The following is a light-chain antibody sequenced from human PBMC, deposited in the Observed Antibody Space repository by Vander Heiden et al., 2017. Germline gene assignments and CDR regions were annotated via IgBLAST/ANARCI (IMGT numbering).Light chain of an antibody. CDR2: DVS. CDR1: SSDFGGYNS. CDR3: VSFTPSSTPYV. Sequence: QSALTQPASVSGSPGQSITVSCTGTSSDFGGYNSVSWYQQHPGKAPKLMMYDVSNRPSGVSNRFSGSQSGNTASLTISGLQAEDEADYYCVSFTPSSTPYVFGTGTKVTVL. V-gene: IGLV2-14*03. J-gene: IGLJ1*01.